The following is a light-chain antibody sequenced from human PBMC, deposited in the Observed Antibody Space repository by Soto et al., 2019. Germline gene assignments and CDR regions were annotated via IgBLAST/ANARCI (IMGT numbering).Light chain of an antibody. CDR2: QAS. J-gene: IGKJ1*01. CDR1: QSIRRF. CDR3: QQYNYYRWT. Sequence: DIRMTQSPSSLSASVGDRVTITCRASQSIRRFLAWYQQKPGKAPKLLIYQASNLESGVPSRFSGSGSGTEFTLTISSLQADDLAVYYCQQYNYYRWTFGQGTKVDIK. V-gene: IGKV1-5*03.